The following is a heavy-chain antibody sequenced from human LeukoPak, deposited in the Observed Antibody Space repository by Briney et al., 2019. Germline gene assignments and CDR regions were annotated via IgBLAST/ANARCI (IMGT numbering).Heavy chain of an antibody. D-gene: IGHD1-26*01. CDR3: ARGGRPPEALGDTFDI. CDR2: IKSDGRST. V-gene: IGHV3-74*01. J-gene: IGHJ3*02. Sequence: GGSLRLSCVASGFTFSSHWMHWVRQDPGKGLVWVSRIKSDGRSTNYADSVKGRFTISRDDAKNTLYLQMNSLRAEDTAVYYCARGGRPPEALGDTFDIWGQGTLVTVSS. CDR1: GFTFSSHW.